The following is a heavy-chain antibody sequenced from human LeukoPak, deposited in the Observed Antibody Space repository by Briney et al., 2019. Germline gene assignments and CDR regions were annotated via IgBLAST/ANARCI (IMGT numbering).Heavy chain of an antibody. CDR1: GVTFSNYW. D-gene: IGHD3-9*01. J-gene: IGHJ3*01. CDR2: IKADGSGT. Sequence: GSFRLFCAASGVTFSNYWMSWVGQAPGKGLEWVANIKADGSGTSYVADVKGRFTISRDNAKNSLDVQMNSLRAEDTAVYYCARLVNRAFDVWGQGTLVIVSS. V-gene: IGHV3-7*05. CDR3: ARLVNRAFDV.